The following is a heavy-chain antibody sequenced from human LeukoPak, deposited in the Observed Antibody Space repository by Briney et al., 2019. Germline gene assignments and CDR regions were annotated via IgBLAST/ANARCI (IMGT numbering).Heavy chain of an antibody. J-gene: IGHJ4*02. V-gene: IGHV1-69-2*01. CDR1: GYTFTDYY. CDR2: DDPEDGET. D-gene: IGHD3/OR15-3a*01. Sequence: ASVKISCKVSGYTFTDYYMHWVQQAPGKGLEWMGLDDPEDGETIYAEKFQGRVTITADTSTDTAYMELSSLRSEDTAVYYCATKSFWTDFDYWGQGTLVTVSS. CDR3: ATKSFWTDFDY.